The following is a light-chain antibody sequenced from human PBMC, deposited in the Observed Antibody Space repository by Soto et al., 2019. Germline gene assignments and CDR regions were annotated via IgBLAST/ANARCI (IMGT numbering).Light chain of an antibody. V-gene: IGKV3D-20*01. CDR1: QSVSSSY. J-gene: IGKJ1*01. CDR3: QQYGSSPWT. Sequence: EIVLTQSPGTLSLSPGERGTLSCGASQSVSSSYLAWYQQKPGLAPRLLIYGASRRATGIPDRFSGSGSGTDFTLTVSRLEPGDFAVYYCQQYGSSPWTFGQGTKVEIK. CDR2: GAS.